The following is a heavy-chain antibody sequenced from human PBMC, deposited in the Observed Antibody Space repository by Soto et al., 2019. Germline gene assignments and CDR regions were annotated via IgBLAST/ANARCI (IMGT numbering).Heavy chain of an antibody. Sequence: GGSLRLSCAASGFTFSSYAMSWVRQAPGKGPEWVSAISSTGATTHYADSVKGRFIISRDNSKNTLYLQMNSLRAEDTAVYYCAKPGYLEQWLVRGYFDYWGQGTMVTVSS. V-gene: IGHV3-23*01. J-gene: IGHJ4*02. CDR3: AKPGYLEQWLVRGYFDY. CDR2: ISSTGATT. D-gene: IGHD6-19*01. CDR1: GFTFSSYA.